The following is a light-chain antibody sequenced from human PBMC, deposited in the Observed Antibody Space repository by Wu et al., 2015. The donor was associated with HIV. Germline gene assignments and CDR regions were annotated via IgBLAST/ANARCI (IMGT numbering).Light chain of an antibody. V-gene: IGKV1-5*03. CDR3: QQYHSLMYT. J-gene: IGKJ2*01. Sequence: IQLTQSPSSLSASTGDKVTITCRASQSISSWLAWYQQKPGKAPNLLIYKASSLQSGVPSRFSGSGSGTEFTLTISSLQPDDFATYYCQQYHSLMYTFGQGTKLEIK. CDR2: KAS. CDR1: QSISSW.